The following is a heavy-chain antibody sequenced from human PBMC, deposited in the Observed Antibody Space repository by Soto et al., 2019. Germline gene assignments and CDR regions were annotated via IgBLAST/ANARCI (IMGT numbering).Heavy chain of an antibody. CDR2: ISGSGGST. J-gene: IGHJ6*02. Sequence: GGSLRLCCAASGFTFSSYAMSWVRQAPGKGLEWVSAISGSGGSTYYADSVKGRFTISRDNSKNTLYLQMNSLRAEDTAVYYCAKGGYSSGWYNPYYYYYGMDVWGQGTTVTVSS. V-gene: IGHV3-23*01. CDR3: AKGGYSSGWYNPYYYYYGMDV. CDR1: GFTFSSYA. D-gene: IGHD6-19*01.